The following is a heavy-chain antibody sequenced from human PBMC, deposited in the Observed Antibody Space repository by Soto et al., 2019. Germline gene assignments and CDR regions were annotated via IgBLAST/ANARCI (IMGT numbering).Heavy chain of an antibody. D-gene: IGHD5-12*01. Sequence: QVRLVESGGGVVQPGRSLRLSCAASGFTFSTYGIHWVRQAPGKGLEWVAVIWNDGSKTYYADSVKGRCTIFRDNSKNTVYLQMNSLRVEDTAVYYCARDIKSGGEYLDFWGQGTLVTVSS. CDR2: IWNDGSKT. CDR3: ARDIKSGGEYLDF. V-gene: IGHV3-33*01. J-gene: IGHJ4*02. CDR1: GFTFSTYG.